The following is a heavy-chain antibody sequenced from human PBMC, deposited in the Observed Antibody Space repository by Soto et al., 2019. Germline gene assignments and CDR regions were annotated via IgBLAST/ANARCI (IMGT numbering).Heavy chain of an antibody. Sequence: QVQLVQSGAEVKKPGASVKVSCKTSGYTFTSYGISWVRQAPGQGLEWMGWISAYNGNTNYAQKLQGRVTMTTDKSTITAYKELRSLRSDDTAMYYCARDHVVRGNYYDYWGQGTMVTVSS. CDR1: GYTFTSYG. CDR2: ISAYNGNT. CDR3: ARDHVVRGNYYDY. J-gene: IGHJ4*02. D-gene: IGHD1-26*01. V-gene: IGHV1-18*01.